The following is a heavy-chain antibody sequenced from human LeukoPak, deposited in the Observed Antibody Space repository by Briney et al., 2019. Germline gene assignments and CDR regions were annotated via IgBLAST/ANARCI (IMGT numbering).Heavy chain of an antibody. CDR2: INPNSGGT. Sequence: ASVKVSCKASGYTFTGYYMHWVRQAPGQGREWMGWINPNSGGTNYAQKFQGRVTMTRDTSISTAYMELSRLRSDDTAVYYCARESGVEMATIKRDFDYWGQGTLVTVSS. CDR3: ARESGVEMATIKRDFDY. CDR1: GYTFTGYY. J-gene: IGHJ4*02. V-gene: IGHV1-2*02. D-gene: IGHD5-24*01.